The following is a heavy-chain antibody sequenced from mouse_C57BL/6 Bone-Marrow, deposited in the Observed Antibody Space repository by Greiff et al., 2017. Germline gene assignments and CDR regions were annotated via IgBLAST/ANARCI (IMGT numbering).Heavy chain of an antibody. J-gene: IGHJ1*03. D-gene: IGHD3-3*01. Sequence: EVKVVESGGGLVQSGRSLRLSCATSGFTFSDFYMEWVRQAPGKGLEWIAASRNKANDYTTEYSASVKCRFIVSRDTSQSILYLQMNALRAEDTAIDYGARDAGLGDFDVWGTGTTVTVSS. CDR1: GFTFSDFY. V-gene: IGHV7-1*01. CDR3: ARDAGLGDFDV. CDR2: SRNKANDYTT.